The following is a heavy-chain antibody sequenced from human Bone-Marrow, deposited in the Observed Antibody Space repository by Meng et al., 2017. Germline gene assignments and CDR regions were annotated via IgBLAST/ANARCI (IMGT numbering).Heavy chain of an antibody. CDR2: IKQDGSEK. V-gene: IGHV3-7*01. Sequence: GESLKISCAASGFTFSSCWMSWVRQAPGKGLEWVANIKQDGSEKYYVDSVKGRFTISRDNAKNSLYLQMNRLSAEDTAVYYCAIEPRYFNDSSGYLQYYYYGMDVWGQGTTVTVSS. D-gene: IGHD3-22*01. CDR3: AIEPRYFNDSSGYLQYYYYGMDV. J-gene: IGHJ6*02. CDR1: GFTFSSCW.